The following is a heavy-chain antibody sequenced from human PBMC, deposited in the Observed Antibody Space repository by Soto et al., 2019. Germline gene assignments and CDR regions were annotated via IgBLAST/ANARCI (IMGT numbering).Heavy chain of an antibody. CDR3: ARRKFSSSWPNWFDP. Sequence: GGSQILSCAASGFTLRSYERLWIRPAAGKGLEWVSAISGSGGSTYYADSVKGRFTISRDNSKNTLYLQMNSLRAEDTAVYYCARRKFSSSWPNWFDPWGQGTLVKVSS. D-gene: IGHD6-13*01. CDR2: ISGSGGST. CDR1: GFTLRSYE. J-gene: IGHJ5*02. V-gene: IGHV3-23*01.